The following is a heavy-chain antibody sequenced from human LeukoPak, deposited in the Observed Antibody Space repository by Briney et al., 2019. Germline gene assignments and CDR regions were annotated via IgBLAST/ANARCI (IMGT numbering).Heavy chain of an antibody. V-gene: IGHV1-46*01. J-gene: IGHJ5*02. CDR1: GYTFTSYY. D-gene: IGHD5-12*01. CDR3: ARDFGRKIVATTP. CDR2: INPSGGST. Sequence: ASVKVSCKASGYTFTSYYMHWVRQAPGQGLEWMGIINPSGGSTSYAQKFQGRVTMTRDTYTSTVYMELSSLRSEDTAVYYCARDFGRKIVATTPWGQGTLVTVSS.